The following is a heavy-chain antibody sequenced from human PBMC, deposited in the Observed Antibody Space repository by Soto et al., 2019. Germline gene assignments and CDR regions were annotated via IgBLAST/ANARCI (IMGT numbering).Heavy chain of an antibody. Sequence: QVQLQQWGAGLLKPSETLSLTCAVYGGSFSGYYWSWIRQPPGKGLEWIGEINHSGSTNYNPSLKSRVTISVDTSKNQFSLKLSSVTAADTAVYYCARIGYFWSGYYSWFDPWGQGTLVTVSS. D-gene: IGHD3-3*01. CDR2: INHSGST. J-gene: IGHJ5*02. CDR3: ARIGYFWSGYYSWFDP. CDR1: GGSFSGYY. V-gene: IGHV4-34*01.